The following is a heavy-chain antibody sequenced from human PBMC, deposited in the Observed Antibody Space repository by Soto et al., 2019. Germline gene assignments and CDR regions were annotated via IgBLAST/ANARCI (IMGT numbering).Heavy chain of an antibody. CDR3: ARSMWIQLWVFDY. CDR1: GGSISSSSYY. J-gene: IGHJ4*02. CDR2: IYYSGST. D-gene: IGHD5-18*01. V-gene: IGHV4-39*01. Sequence: SETLSLTCTVSGGSISSSSYYWGWIRQPPGKGLEWIGSIYYSGSTYYNPSLKSRVTISVDTSKNQFSLKLSSVTAADTAVYYCARSMWIQLWVFDYWGQGTLVTAPQ.